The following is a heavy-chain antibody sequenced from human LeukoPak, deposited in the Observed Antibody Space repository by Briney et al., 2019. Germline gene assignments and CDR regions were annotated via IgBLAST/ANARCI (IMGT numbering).Heavy chain of an antibody. Sequence: PSETLSLTCTVSGGSISSYYWGWIRQPPGKGLEWIGSIYYSGSTYYNPSLKSRVTISVDTSKNQFSLKLSSVTAADTAVYYCARSRITMIVVVPVAFDIWGQGTMVTVSS. CDR2: IYYSGST. CDR3: ARSRITMIVVVPVAFDI. J-gene: IGHJ3*02. CDR1: GGSISSYY. D-gene: IGHD3-22*01. V-gene: IGHV4-39*01.